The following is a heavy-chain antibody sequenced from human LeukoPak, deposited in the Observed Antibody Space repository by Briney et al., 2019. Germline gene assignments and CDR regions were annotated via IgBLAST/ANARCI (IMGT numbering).Heavy chain of an antibody. CDR1: TFYFTDYA. CDR3: ARGSTSTAPGWVY. V-gene: IGHV3-23*01. J-gene: IGHJ4*01. D-gene: IGHD2-21*02. Sequence: QTGGSLRLSCAVSTFYFTDYAMSWARQAPGKGLEWLSAVSGNGDTKDYVDSVKGRFTISRDNSRNTVHLQIDSLRTEDTAVYYCARGSTSTAPGWVYWGHGTPVTVSS. CDR2: VSGNGDTK.